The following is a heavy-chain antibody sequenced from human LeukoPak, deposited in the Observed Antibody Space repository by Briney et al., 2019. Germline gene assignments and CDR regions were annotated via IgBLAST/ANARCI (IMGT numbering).Heavy chain of an antibody. D-gene: IGHD6-19*01. V-gene: IGHV3-20*04. Sequence: GGSLRLSCAASGYTFDDYGMSWVRQAPGKGLEWVSGINWNSGSIGYADFVKGRFTISRDNAKNSLYLQMNSLRAEDTALYYCAKDAHSSGWYFWFDPWGQGTLVTVSS. CDR3: AKDAHSSGWYFWFDP. CDR2: INWNSGSI. CDR1: GYTFDDYG. J-gene: IGHJ5*02.